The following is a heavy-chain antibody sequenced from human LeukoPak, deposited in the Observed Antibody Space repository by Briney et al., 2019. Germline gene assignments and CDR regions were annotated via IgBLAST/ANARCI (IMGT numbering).Heavy chain of an antibody. CDR2: ISYDGSNK. Sequence: GGSLRLSCAASGFTFSSYAMHWVRQAPGKGLEWVAVISYDGSNKYYADSVKGRFTISRDNAKNTLYLQMNSLRAEDTAVYYCASGYSSLGNYWGQGTLVTVSS. CDR1: GFTFSSYA. J-gene: IGHJ4*02. V-gene: IGHV3-30-3*01. D-gene: IGHD6-13*01. CDR3: ASGYSSLGNY.